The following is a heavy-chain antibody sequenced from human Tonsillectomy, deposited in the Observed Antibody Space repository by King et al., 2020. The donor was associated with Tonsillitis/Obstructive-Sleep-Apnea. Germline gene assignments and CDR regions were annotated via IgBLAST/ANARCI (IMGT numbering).Heavy chain of an antibody. CDR2: IGYDGSNK. CDR1: GFTFSSYG. J-gene: IGHJ4*02. CDR3: ARDYEGDYFDY. Sequence: VQLVESGGGVVQPGRSLRLSCAASGFTFSSYGRHWVRQAPGKGLEWVAVIGYDGSNKYYADSVKGRFTISRDNSKNTLYLQMNSLRAEDTAVYYCARDYEGDYFDYWGQGTLVTVSS. D-gene: IGHD5-12*01. V-gene: IGHV3-33*01.